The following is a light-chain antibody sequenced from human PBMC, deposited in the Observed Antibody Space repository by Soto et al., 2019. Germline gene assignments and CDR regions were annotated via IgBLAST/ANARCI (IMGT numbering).Light chain of an antibody. V-gene: IGKV3-20*01. CDR1: QSVTTSY. Sequence: TMVTQSPCTECLSREERATLSCRASQSVTTSYLAWYQQKPGQAPRLLIFGASSRASGIPERFSGSGSGTDFTLTISRVEPEDFELYYCQQHGSLPHTFGGGTKVDIK. J-gene: IGKJ4*01. CDR3: QQHGSLPHT. CDR2: GAS.